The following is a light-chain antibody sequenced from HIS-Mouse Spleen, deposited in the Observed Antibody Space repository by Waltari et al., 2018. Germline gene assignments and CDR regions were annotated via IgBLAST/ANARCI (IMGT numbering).Light chain of an antibody. V-gene: IGKV3-20*01. CDR3: QQYGSSPLT. J-gene: IGKJ4*01. Sequence: EIVLTQSPGTLSLSPGERATLSCRASQSVSSSYLAWYRQKPGQAPRLLIYGASSRATGIPDRFSGSGSGTDFTLTISRLEPKDFAVYYCQQYGSSPLTFGGGTKVEIK. CDR2: GAS. CDR1: QSVSSSY.